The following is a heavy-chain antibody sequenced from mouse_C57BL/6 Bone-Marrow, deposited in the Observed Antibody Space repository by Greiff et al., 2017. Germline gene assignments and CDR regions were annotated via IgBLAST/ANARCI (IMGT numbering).Heavy chain of an antibody. Sequence: VQLQQSGAELVRPGASVKLSCTASGFNIKDDYIHWVKQRPEQGLEWIGWIDPEIGDTEYASKFQGKATITSDTSSNTAYLQLSSLTSEDTAVYYCSSFDGNYFDFWGQGTLLTVAS. CDR2: IDPEIGDT. CDR3: SSFDGNYFDF. J-gene: IGHJ2*01. D-gene: IGHD2-3*01. CDR1: GFNIKDDY. V-gene: IGHV14-4*01.